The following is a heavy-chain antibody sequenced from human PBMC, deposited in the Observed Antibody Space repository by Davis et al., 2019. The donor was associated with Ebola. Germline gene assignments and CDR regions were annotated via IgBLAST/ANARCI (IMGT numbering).Heavy chain of an antibody. J-gene: IGHJ4*02. CDR3: ARDRSAYNWNYHLDY. V-gene: IGHV1-18*01. D-gene: IGHD1-7*01. CDR2: LSVYNGNT. CDR1: GGIFSSYA. Sequence: ASVKVSCKASGGIFSSYAIRWVRPAPGQGLEWMGWLSVYNGNTHYAQKLQGRVTMTTDTSTSTAYMDLRSLRSDDTAVYYCARDRSAYNWNYHLDYWGQGTLVTVSS.